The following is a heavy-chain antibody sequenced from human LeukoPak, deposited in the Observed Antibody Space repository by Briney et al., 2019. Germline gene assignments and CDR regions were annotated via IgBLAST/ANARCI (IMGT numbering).Heavy chain of an antibody. J-gene: IGHJ4*02. V-gene: IGHV3-23*01. CDR2: ISTTGGST. D-gene: IGHD1-1*01. CDR3: AKKSQADNFYYFDN. Sequence: PGGSLRLSCAASGFTFSSYAMNWVRQAPGKGLEWVSSISTTGGSTWFADSVKGRFTISRDNSKNTLYLQMSSLRAEDTAIYYCAKKSQADNFYYFDNWGQGTLVTVSS. CDR1: GFTFSSYA.